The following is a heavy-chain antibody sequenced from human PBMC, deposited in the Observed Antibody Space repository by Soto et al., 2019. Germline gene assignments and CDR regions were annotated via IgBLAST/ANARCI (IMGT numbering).Heavy chain of an antibody. J-gene: IGHJ6*02. V-gene: IGHV1-69*01. CDR2: IIPIFDIT. CDR3: ARPDEGGYSSNHHYYYALDV. D-gene: IGHD3-22*01. CDR1: GGTFRSYS. Sequence: QVQMVQSGAEVKKPGSSVKVSCKASGGTFRSYSISWVRQAPGQGLEWMGGIIPIFDITNYAQKFKGRVTITADESTSTAYMELSSLGSDDTAVYSCARPDEGGYSSNHHYYYALDVWGQGTTVTV.